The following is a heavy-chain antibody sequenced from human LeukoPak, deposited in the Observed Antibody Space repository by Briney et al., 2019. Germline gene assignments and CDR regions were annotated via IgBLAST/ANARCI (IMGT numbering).Heavy chain of an antibody. CDR3: AKDLAYRSGWFLGAFDV. CDR1: GFTFSNYA. CDR2: ISGSAGST. J-gene: IGHJ3*01. V-gene: IGHV3-23*01. D-gene: IGHD6-19*01. Sequence: GGSLRLSCAASGFTFSNYAMSWVRQAPGKGLEWVSGISGSAGSTYYADSVKGRFSISRDNSKNTVYLQMNRLGAEDTAAYYCAKDLAYRSGWFLGAFDVWGQGTMVTVSS.